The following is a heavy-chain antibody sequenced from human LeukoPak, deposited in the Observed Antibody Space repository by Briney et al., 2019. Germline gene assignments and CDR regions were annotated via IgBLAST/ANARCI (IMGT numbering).Heavy chain of an antibody. CDR1: GGSISSYY. CDR2: IYYSGST. CDR3: ARLGGDSSGWYRSFDY. J-gene: IGHJ4*02. D-gene: IGHD6-19*01. V-gene: IGHV4-59*08. Sequence: SETLSLTCTVSGGSISSYYWSWIRQPPGKGLEWIGYIYYSGSTNYNPSLTSRVTISVDTSKNQFSLKLSSVTAADTAVYYCARLGGDSSGWYRSFDYWGQGTLVTVSS.